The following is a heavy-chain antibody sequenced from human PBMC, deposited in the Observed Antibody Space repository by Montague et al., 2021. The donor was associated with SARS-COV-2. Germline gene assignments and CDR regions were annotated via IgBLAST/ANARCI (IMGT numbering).Heavy chain of an antibody. CDR1: GFTFSSYA. J-gene: IGHJ6*02. D-gene: IGHD6-13*01. CDR3: AKVGSSWYHGYYYGMDV. V-gene: IGHV3-23*01. Sequence: SLRLSCAASGFTFSSYAMSWVRQAPGRGLEWVSAISGSGGSTCXADSVKGRFTISRDNSKNTLYLQMNSLRAEDTAVYYCAKVGSSWYHGYYYGMDVWGQGTTVTVSS. CDR2: ISGSGGST.